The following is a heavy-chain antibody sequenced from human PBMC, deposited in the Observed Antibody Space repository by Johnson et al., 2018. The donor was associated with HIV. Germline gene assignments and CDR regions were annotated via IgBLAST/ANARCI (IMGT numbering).Heavy chain of an antibody. J-gene: IGHJ3*02. CDR2: ISYDGSKE. CDR1: GFIFRNFA. D-gene: IGHD3-22*01. Sequence: QEQLEESGGGVVQPGRSLRLSCEGSGFIFRNFAMHWVRQAPGKGLEWVSMISYDGSKEYYAESVKGSFTISRDNPKNTVFLQMNSLRVEDTAVYYCARVSGSGADYYEILNDAFDIWGQVTMVTVSS. V-gene: IGHV3-30-3*01. CDR3: ARVSGSGADYYEILNDAFDI.